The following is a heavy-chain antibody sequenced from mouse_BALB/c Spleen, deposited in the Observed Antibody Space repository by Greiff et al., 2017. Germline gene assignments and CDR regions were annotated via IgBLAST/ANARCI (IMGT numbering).Heavy chain of an antibody. CDR2: IDPYNGGT. V-gene: IGHV1S135*01. CDR1: GYSFTGYN. D-gene: IGHD2-2*01. Sequence: VQLKQSGPELGKPGASVKISCKASGYSFTGYNMYWVKQSHRKSLEWIGYIDPYNGGTSYNQKSKGKATLTVDKSSSTAYMHLNSLTSEDSAIYYCARGGYDEGGYAMDYWGQGTSVTVSS. J-gene: IGHJ4*01. CDR3: ARGGYDEGGYAMDY.